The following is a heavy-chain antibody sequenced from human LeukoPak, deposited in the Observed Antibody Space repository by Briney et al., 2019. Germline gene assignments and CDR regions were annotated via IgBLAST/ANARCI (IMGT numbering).Heavy chain of an antibody. CDR3: ARAAADAFDI. D-gene: IGHD6-13*01. Sequence: PGGSVRLSCGASGFTFSSYSTNWVRQAPGKGLEWVSSISSSSYIYYADSVKGRFTISRDNAKNSLYLQMNSLRAEDTAVYYCARAAADAFDIWGQGTMVTVSS. CDR1: GFTFSSYS. J-gene: IGHJ3*02. CDR2: ISSSSYI. V-gene: IGHV3-21*01.